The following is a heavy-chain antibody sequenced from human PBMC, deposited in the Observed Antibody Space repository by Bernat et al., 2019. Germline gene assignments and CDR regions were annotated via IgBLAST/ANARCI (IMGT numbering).Heavy chain of an antibody. CDR2: MDPSDSYT. V-gene: IGHV5-10-1*03. D-gene: IGHD3-3*01. CDR1: GYSFTSYW. Sequence: EVQLVQSGAEVKKPGESLRISCKGSGYSFTSYWISWVRQMPGKGLEWMGRMDPSDSYTNYSPSFHGPVTISADKSISTAYLQWSSLKASDTAMYYCARHGRAWDTIFGVVNTYYYYYYMDVWGKGTTVTVSS. J-gene: IGHJ6*03. CDR3: ARHGRAWDTIFGVVNTYYYYYYMDV.